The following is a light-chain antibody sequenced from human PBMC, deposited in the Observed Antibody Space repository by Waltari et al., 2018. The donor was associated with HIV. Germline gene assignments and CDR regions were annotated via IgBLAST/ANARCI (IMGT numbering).Light chain of an antibody. Sequence: QSALTQPASVSGSPGQSVTISCTGTHSNVGSYNLVSWYQQHTGIAPTVIIYEVTQRPSGVAGRFSGAKSGNTASLTISGLQAEDEANYYCCSYTGTNPFLLFGGGTKLTVL. CDR2: EVT. CDR1: HSNVGSYNL. V-gene: IGLV2-23*02. J-gene: IGLJ2*01. CDR3: CSYTGTNPFLL.